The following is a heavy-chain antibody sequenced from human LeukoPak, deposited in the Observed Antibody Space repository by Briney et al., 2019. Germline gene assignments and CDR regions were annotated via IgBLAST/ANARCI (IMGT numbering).Heavy chain of an antibody. Sequence: SETLSLTCTVSGGSISSSSYYWSWIRQPPGKGLEWIGEINHSGSTNYNPSLKSRVTISVDTSKNQFSLKLSSVTAADTAVYYCARDAFDIWGQGTMVTVSS. V-gene: IGHV4-39*07. CDR1: GGSISSSSYY. CDR3: ARDAFDI. J-gene: IGHJ3*02. CDR2: INHSGST.